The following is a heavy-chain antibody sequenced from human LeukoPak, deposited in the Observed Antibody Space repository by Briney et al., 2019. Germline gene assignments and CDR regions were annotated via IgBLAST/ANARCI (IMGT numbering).Heavy chain of an antibody. V-gene: IGHV4-61*02. CDR3: ARSGYSGYDR. CDR1: GGSISSGTYY. D-gene: IGHD5-12*01. CDR2: IYTSGSA. J-gene: IGHJ4*02. Sequence: PSETLSLTCTVSGGSISSGTYYWSWIRQPAGKGLEWIGRIYTSGSANYNPSLKSRVTISVDTSKNQFSLKLSSVTAADTAVYYCARSGYSGYDRWGQGTLVTVSS.